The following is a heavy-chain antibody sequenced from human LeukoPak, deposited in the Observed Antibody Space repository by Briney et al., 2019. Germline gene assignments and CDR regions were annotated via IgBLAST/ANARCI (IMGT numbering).Heavy chain of an antibody. V-gene: IGHV4-59*08. CDR3: ARHRTYGSGSYFDP. Sequence: SETLSLTCIVSGGSISSYYWSWVRQPPGKGLEWIGYIYYSGSTNYNPSLKSRVTISVDTSKNQFSLKLSSVTAADTAVYYCARHRTYGSGSYFDPWGQGTLVTVSS. CDR1: GGSISSYY. D-gene: IGHD3-10*01. J-gene: IGHJ5*02. CDR2: IYYSGST.